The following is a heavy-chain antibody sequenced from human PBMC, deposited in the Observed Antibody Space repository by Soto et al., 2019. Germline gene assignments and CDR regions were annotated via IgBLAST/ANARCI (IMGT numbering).Heavy chain of an antibody. CDR2: ISSSSSYI. J-gene: IGHJ4*02. V-gene: IGHV3-21*04. CDR1: GFTFSSYS. D-gene: IGHD1-26*01. Sequence: GGSLRLSCAASGFTFSSYSMNWVRQAPGKGLEWVSSISSSSSYIYYADSVKGRFTISRDNAKNPLYLQMNSLRAEDTAVYYCAKDAFDSGSPPGEFDYWGQGTLVTVSS. CDR3: AKDAFDSGSPPGEFDY.